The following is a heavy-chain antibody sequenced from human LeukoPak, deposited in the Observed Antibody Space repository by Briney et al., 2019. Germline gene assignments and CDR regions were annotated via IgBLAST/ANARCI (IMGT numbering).Heavy chain of an antibody. Sequence: GSSVKVSCKASGGTFSSYAISWVRQAPGQGLEWMGGIIPIFGTANYAQKFQGRVTITTDESTSTAYMELSSLRSEDTAVYYCARGPDSSGYLYNWFDPWGQGTLVTVSS. D-gene: IGHD3-22*01. CDR3: ARGPDSSGYLYNWFDP. V-gene: IGHV1-69*05. CDR2: IIPIFGTA. J-gene: IGHJ5*02. CDR1: GGTFSSYA.